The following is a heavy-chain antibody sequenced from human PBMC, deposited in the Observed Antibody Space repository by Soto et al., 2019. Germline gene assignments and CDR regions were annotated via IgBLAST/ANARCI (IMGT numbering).Heavy chain of an antibody. CDR3: ARIHHITPTAFDI. J-gene: IGHJ3*02. V-gene: IGHV2-26*01. CDR1: RFSLSNTRRK. Sequence: AGPMLVNPTETVSLTTSYSRFSLSNTRRKVSGIRQLPGKALEWLAHIYSNDEKSYSTSLKSRHTISKDTSKSQVVLTMTNMDPVDTATYYCARIHHITPTAFDIWGQGTMVTVSS. CDR2: IYSNDEK. D-gene: IGHD1-20*01.